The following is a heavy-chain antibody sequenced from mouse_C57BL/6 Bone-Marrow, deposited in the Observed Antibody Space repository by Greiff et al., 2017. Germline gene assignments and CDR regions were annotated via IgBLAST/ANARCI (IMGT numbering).Heavy chain of an antibody. V-gene: IGHV1-82*01. D-gene: IGHD1-1*01. CDR2: IYPGDGDT. CDR1: GYAFSSSW. J-gene: IGHJ3*01. Sequence: VQLQQSGPELVKPGASVKISCKASGYAFSSSWMNWVKQRPGKGLEWIGRIYPGDGDTNYNGKFKGKATLTADKSSSTAYMQLSSLTSEYSAVYFCARNSIYYYGSSFAYWGQGTLVTVSA. CDR3: ARNSIYYYGSSFAY.